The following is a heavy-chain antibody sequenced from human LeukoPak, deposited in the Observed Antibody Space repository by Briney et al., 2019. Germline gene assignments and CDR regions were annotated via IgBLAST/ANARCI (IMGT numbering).Heavy chain of an antibody. V-gene: IGHV1-69*13. D-gene: IGHD3-10*01. CDR3: ARDVFHGSGSPYFDS. Sequence: SVKVSCKASGGTFSSYAISWVRQAPGQGLEWMGGIIPIFGTANYAQKFQGRVTITADESTSTAYMELSSLRSEDTAVYYCARDVFHGSGSPYFDSWGQGTLVTVSS. J-gene: IGHJ4*02. CDR2: IIPIFGTA. CDR1: GGTFSSYA.